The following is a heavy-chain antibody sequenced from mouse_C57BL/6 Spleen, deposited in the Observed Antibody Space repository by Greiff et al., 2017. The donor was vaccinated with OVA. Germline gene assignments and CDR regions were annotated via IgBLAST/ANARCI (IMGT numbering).Heavy chain of an antibody. Sequence: QVQLQQPGAELVMPGASVKLSCKASGYTFTSYWMHWVKQRPGQGLEWIGEIDPSDSYTNYNQKFKGKSTLTVDKSSSTAYMQLSSLTSEDSAVYYCARRNYGSSFRHCDVWGTGTTVTVSS. CDR2: IDPSDSYT. J-gene: IGHJ1*03. CDR3: ARRNYGSSFRHCDV. CDR1: GYTFTSYW. D-gene: IGHD1-1*01. V-gene: IGHV1-69*01.